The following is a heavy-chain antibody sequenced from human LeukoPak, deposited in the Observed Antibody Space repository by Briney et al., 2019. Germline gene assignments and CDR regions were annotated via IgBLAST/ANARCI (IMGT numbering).Heavy chain of an antibody. CDR1: GFTVSSNS. D-gene: IGHD1-26*01. Sequence: GGSLRLSCTVSGFTVSSNSMSWVRQAPGKGLEWVSLIYSGGSTYYADSVKGRFTISRDNAKNSLYLQMNSLRAEDTAVYYCARTTGSIEFDYWGQGTLVTVSS. CDR3: ARTTGSIEFDY. CDR2: IYSGGST. V-gene: IGHV3-53*01. J-gene: IGHJ4*02.